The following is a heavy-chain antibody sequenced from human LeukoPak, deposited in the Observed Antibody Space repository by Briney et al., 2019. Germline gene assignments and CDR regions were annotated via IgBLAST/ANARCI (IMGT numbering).Heavy chain of an antibody. CDR2: IWYDGSNK. D-gene: IGHD2-15*01. CDR3: ARDEDGNFDY. Sequence: GGSLRLSCATSGFTFSSYSMNWVRQAPGKGLEWVAVIWYDGSNKYYADSVKGRFTTSRDNSKNTLYLQMNSLRAEDTAVYYCARDEDGNFDYWGQGTLVTVSS. CDR1: GFTFSSYS. V-gene: IGHV3-33*08. J-gene: IGHJ4*02.